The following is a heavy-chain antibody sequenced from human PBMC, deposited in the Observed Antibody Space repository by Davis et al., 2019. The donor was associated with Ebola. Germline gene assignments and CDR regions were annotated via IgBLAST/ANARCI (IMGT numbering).Heavy chain of an antibody. Sequence: GGSLRLSCAASGFTFSSYSMNWVRQAPGKGLEWVSSISSSSSYIYYADSVKGRFTISRDNAKNSLYLQMNSLRAEDTALYYCVKEGSDFDELDFWGQGTLVTVSS. J-gene: IGHJ4*02. V-gene: IGHV3-21*04. CDR1: GFTFSSYS. CDR3: VKEGSDFDELDF. D-gene: IGHD4-17*01. CDR2: ISSSSSYI.